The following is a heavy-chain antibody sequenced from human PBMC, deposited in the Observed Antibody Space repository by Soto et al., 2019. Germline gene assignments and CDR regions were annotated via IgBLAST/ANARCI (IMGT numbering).Heavy chain of an antibody. D-gene: IGHD3-22*01. Sequence: GPGVASETLSLTCAVYGGSFSGHYWTWIRQPPGKGLEWIREINHIGSTNSNPSLKSRVTLSVDTSKNQFSLKLNSVTAADTAVYYCARGISMIVEVQRDAPDKYYFDSWGQGTLVTVSS. J-gene: IGHJ4*02. V-gene: IGHV4-34*01. CDR1: GGSFSGHY. CDR3: ARGISMIVEVQRDAPDKYYFDS. CDR2: INHIGST.